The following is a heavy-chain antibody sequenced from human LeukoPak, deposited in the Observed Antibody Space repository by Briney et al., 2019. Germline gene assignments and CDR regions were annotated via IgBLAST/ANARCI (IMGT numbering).Heavy chain of an antibody. V-gene: IGHV1-2*02. CDR1: GGTFSSYA. D-gene: IGHD6-19*01. J-gene: IGHJ4*02. Sequence: GASVKVSCKASGGTFSSYAISWVRQAPGQGLEWMGWINPNSGGTNYAQKFQGRVTMTRDTSISTAYMELSRLRSDDTAVYYCARDSSSSGWADLDYWGQGTLVTVSS. CDR3: ARDSSSSGWADLDY. CDR2: INPNSGGT.